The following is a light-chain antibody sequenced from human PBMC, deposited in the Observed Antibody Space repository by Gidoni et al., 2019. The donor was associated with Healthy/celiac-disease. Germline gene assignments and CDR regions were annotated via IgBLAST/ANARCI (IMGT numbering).Light chain of an antibody. Sequence: DIQMTQSPSTLSASVGDRVTITCRASQSISSWLAWYQQKPGKAPKLLIDKASSLESGVPSRFSGSGSGTEFTLTISSLQPDDFATYYCQQYNSYRYTFGQGTKLEIK. J-gene: IGKJ2*01. CDR2: KAS. V-gene: IGKV1-5*03. CDR1: QSISSW. CDR3: QQYNSYRYT.